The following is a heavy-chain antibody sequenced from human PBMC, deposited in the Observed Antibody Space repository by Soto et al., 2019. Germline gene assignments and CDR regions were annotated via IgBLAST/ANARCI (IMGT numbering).Heavy chain of an antibody. CDR1: GGSISSGGYY. D-gene: IGHD2-15*01. CDR3: ARAGYCSGGSCYSLYYFDY. J-gene: IGHJ4*02. Sequence: QVQLQESGPGLVKPSQTLSLTCTVSGGSISSGGYYWSWIRQHPGKGLEWIGYIYYSGSTYYNPSLKSRVTISVDTSTNQFSLKLSSVTAADTAVYYCARAGYCSGGSCYSLYYFDYWGQGTLVTVSS. V-gene: IGHV4-31*03. CDR2: IYYSGST.